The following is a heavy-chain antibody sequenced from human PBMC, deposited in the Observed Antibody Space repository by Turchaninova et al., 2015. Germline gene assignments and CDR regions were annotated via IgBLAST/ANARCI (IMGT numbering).Heavy chain of an antibody. V-gene: IGHV3-23*04. CDR3: AKDRYGDSFHYYYYGMDV. CDR2: VSGSGDDT. J-gene: IGHJ6*02. D-gene: IGHD4-17*01. Sequence: VQPVESGXXLVPPVWSPXPSCXASRXXXSHYAMSWVRQAPGKGMELVSSVSGSGDDTYYAASVRGRFTISRDNSKNTLYLQMNSLRAEDTAVYYCAKDRYGDSFHYYYYGMDVWGQGTTVTVSS. CDR1: RXXXSHYA.